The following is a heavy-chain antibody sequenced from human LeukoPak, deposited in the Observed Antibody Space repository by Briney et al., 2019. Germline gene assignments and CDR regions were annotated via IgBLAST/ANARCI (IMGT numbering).Heavy chain of an antibody. D-gene: IGHD3-22*01. Sequence: SQTLSLICAISGDSVSSNSAAWNWIRQSPSRGLEWLGRTYYRSKWFNNYAISMRSRITINPDTSKNQLSLQLKSVTPEDTAVYCCARERSSGPFFDYWGQGMLVTVSS. CDR3: ARERSSGPFFDY. CDR2: TYYRSKWFN. CDR1: GDSVSSNSAA. J-gene: IGHJ4*02. V-gene: IGHV6-1*01.